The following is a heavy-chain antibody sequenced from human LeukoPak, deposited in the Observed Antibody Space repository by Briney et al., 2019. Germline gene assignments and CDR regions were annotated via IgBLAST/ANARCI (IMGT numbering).Heavy chain of an antibody. CDR1: GFTVSSNY. Sequence: GGSLRLSCAASGFTVSSNYMSWVRQAPGKGLEWVSVIYSGGSTYYADSVKGRFTISRDNSKNTLYLQMNSLIAEDTAVYYCARDDKGVLNYWGQGTLVTVSS. D-gene: IGHD6-13*01. CDR3: ARDDKGVLNY. V-gene: IGHV3-66*01. J-gene: IGHJ4*02. CDR2: IYSGGST.